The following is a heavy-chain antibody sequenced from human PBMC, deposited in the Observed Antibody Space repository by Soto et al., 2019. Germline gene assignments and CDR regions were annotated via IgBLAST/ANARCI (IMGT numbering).Heavy chain of an antibody. Sequence: GGSLRLSCAASGFTFSIYSFNWFRQAPGKGLEWLSYIGSSSTTIYYADSVKGRFIISRDNAKNSLYLQMNSLRPEDTAVYYCAREQQLAFDNWGQGTRVTVSS. V-gene: IGHV3-48*01. CDR2: IGSSSTTI. CDR3: AREQQLAFDN. J-gene: IGHJ4*02. CDR1: GFTFSIYS. D-gene: IGHD6-13*01.